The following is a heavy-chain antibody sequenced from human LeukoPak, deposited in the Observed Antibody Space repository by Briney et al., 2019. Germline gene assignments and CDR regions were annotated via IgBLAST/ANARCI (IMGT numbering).Heavy chain of an antibody. CDR1: GFTVRSTY. J-gene: IGHJ4*02. CDR2: IYSGGST. Sequence: GGSLRLSCAASGFTVRSTYMTWVRQAPGKGLEWVSLIYSGGSTYYAGSVKGRFTISRDSSKNTLYLQMNTLRAADTAVYYCARVTGYYNPGPLDSWGQGTLVTVSS. CDR3: ARVTGYYNPGPLDS. V-gene: IGHV3-66*01. D-gene: IGHD3-9*01.